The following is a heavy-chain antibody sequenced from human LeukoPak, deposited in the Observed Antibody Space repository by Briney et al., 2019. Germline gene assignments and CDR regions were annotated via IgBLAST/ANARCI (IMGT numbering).Heavy chain of an antibody. CDR3: ARGGTNDYYRDYNWFDP. CDR1: GYSFTGYY. Sequence: ASVKVSCKASGYSFTGYYMHWVRQAPGQGLEWMGWINPNRGVTKYAQKFQGRVTMTRDTSISTAYMELSRLRSDDTAVYYCARGGTNDYYRDYNWFDPWGQGTLVTVSS. J-gene: IGHJ5*02. D-gene: IGHD2-8*01. CDR2: INPNRGVT. V-gene: IGHV1-2*02.